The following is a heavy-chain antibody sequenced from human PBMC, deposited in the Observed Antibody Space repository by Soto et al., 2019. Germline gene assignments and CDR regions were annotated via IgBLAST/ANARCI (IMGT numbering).Heavy chain of an antibody. V-gene: IGHV1-69*02. CDR1: GGTFSRYT. CDR2: IIPIVDIP. D-gene: IGHD2-8*02. J-gene: IGHJ6*02. CDR3: ASHFTGVLVLGTPLSGGDHFGWDV. Sequence: QVQLVQSGAEVKKPGSSVKVSCKASGGTFSRYTFTWVRQAPGQGLEWMGRIIPIVDIPHYAQKFQGRVPITGDKSTSPACMELSRLTSEDTAVYYCASHFTGVLVLGTPLSGGDHFGWDVWGPGTTVSV.